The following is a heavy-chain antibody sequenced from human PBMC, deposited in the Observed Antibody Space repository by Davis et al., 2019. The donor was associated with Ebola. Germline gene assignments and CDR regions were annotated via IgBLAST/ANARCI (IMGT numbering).Heavy chain of an antibody. CDR2: IKTKTDGGTT. Sequence: PGGSLRLSCAASGFTFSNTWMSWVRQAPGKGLEWVGRIKTKTDGGTTDYAAPVEGRFILSRDDSKNTLYLQVTGLKTEDTALYYCTTWVEGAFDIWGQGTMVTVSS. CDR1: GFTFSNTW. J-gene: IGHJ3*02. V-gene: IGHV3-15*01. CDR3: TTWVEGAFDI.